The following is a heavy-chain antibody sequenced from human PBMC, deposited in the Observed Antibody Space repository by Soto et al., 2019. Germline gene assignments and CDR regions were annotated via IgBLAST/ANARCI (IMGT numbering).Heavy chain of an antibody. D-gene: IGHD1-26*01. J-gene: IGHJ4*02. V-gene: IGHV4-34*01. CDR1: GGSFSGYY. CDR3: ARVGWELPFDY. CDR2: INHSGST. Sequence: QVQLQQWGAGLLKPSETLSLTCAVYGGSFSGYYWSGIRQPPGKGLEWIGEINHSGSTNYNPSLKSRVTISVDTSKNQFSLKLSSVTAADTAVYYCARVGWELPFDYWGQGTLVTVSS.